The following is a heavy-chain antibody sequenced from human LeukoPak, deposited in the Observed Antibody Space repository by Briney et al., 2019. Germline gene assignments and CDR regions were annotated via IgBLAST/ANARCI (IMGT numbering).Heavy chain of an antibody. CDR3: AGSGIAVADDAFDI. CDR2: IYSGGST. Sequence: GGSLRLSCAASGSTVSSNCMSWVRQAPGKGLEWVSVIYSGGSTYYADSVKGRFTISRDNSKNTLYLQMNSLRAEDTAVYYCAGSGIAVADDAFDIWGQGTMVTVSS. D-gene: IGHD6-19*01. CDR1: GSTVSSNC. V-gene: IGHV3-53*01. J-gene: IGHJ3*02.